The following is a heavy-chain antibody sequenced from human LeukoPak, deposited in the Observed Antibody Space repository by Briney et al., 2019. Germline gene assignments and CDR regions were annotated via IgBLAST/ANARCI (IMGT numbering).Heavy chain of an antibody. CDR3: ARGGSQSELWFGDSNAFDI. J-gene: IGHJ3*02. CDR2: ISAYNGNT. V-gene: IGHV1-18*01. D-gene: IGHD3-10*01. CDR1: GYTFTSYG. Sequence: GASVKVSCKASGYTFTSYGISWVRQAPGQGLEWMGWISAYNGNTNYAQKLQGRVTMTTDTSTSTAYMELRSLRSDDTAVYYCARGGSQSELWFGDSNAFDIWGQGTMVTVSS.